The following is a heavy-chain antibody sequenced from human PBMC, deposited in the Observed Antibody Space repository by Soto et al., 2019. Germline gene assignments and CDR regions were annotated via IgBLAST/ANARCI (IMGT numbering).Heavy chain of an antibody. CDR3: ARGRGKKVRGVIIYYYGMDV. D-gene: IGHD3-10*01. CDR2: IIPIFGTA. Sequence: QVQLVQSGAEVKKPGSSVKVSCKASGGTFSSYAISWVRQAPGQGLEWMGGIIPIFGTANHAQKFQGRVTITADESTSTDYMELSSLRSEDTAVYYCARGRGKKVRGVIIYYYGMDVWGQGTTVTVSS. CDR1: GGTFSSYA. J-gene: IGHJ6*02. V-gene: IGHV1-69*01.